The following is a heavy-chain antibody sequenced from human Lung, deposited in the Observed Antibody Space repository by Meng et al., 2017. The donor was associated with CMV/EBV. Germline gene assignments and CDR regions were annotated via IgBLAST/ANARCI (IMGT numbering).Heavy chain of an antibody. V-gene: IGHV4-30-4*01. Sequence: QPHLPESGPGLVKASPTLSLTCTVSCGSITGGDYYWSWIRQPPGKGLEWIGCVYYTGGTYDNPSLKSRLSMSVDTSNNQFFLNLTSVTAADTAFYFCARGSNTAMAYFDSWGLGTLVTVSS. CDR3: ARGSNTAMAYFDS. CDR1: CGSITGGDYY. J-gene: IGHJ4*02. D-gene: IGHD5-18*01. CDR2: VYYTGGT.